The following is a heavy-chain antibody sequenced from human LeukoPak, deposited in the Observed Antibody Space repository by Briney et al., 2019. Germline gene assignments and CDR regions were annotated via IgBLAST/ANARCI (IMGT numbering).Heavy chain of an antibody. CDR2: IYTSGRT. J-gene: IGHJ4*02. D-gene: IGHD2-8*01. CDR1: GGSISSGSYY. V-gene: IGHV4-61*02. CDR3: ARDWGVGIFDY. Sequence: SQTLSLTCTVSGGSISSGSYYWSWIRQPAGKGLEWIGRIYTSGRTNYNPFLKSRVTISVDTSKKQFALKLSSVTAADTAVYYCARDWGVGIFDYWGQGTLVTVSS.